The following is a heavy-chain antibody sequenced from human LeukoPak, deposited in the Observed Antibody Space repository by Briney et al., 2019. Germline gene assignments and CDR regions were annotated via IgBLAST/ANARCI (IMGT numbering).Heavy chain of an antibody. D-gene: IGHD3-22*01. CDR1: GGTFSSYA. J-gene: IGHJ4*02. Sequence: SVTVSCKSSGGTFSSYAISWVRQAPGQGLEWMGGIIPIFGTANYAQKFQGGVTITADESTSTAYMELSSLRSEDTAVYYCARDDDYYDSSGYPAFDYWGQGTLVTVSS. CDR3: ARDDDYYDSSGYPAFDY. CDR2: IIPIFGTA. V-gene: IGHV1-69*13.